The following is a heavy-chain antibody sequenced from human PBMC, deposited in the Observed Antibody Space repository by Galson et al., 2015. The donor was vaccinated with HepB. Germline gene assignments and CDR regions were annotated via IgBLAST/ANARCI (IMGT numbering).Heavy chain of an antibody. D-gene: IGHD3-3*01. J-gene: IGHJ6*02. CDR1: GYSFTSYW. Sequence: QSGAEVKKPGESLKISCKGSGYSFTSYWIGWVRQMPGKGLEWMGIIYPGDSDTRYSPSFQGQVTISADKSISTAYLQWSSLKASDTAMYYCASPQTPIFGVDWYYGMDVWGQGTTVTVSS. CDR2: IYPGDSDT. CDR3: ASPQTPIFGVDWYYGMDV. V-gene: IGHV5-51*01.